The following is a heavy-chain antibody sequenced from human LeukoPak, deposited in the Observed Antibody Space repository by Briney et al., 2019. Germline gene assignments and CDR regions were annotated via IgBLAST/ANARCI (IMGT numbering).Heavy chain of an antibody. CDR1: GYTFTGYY. D-gene: IGHD3-10*01. J-gene: IGHJ4*02. CDR3: ARVGLYGSGNDY. Sequence: ASVKVSCKASGYTFTGYYMHWVRQAPGQGLEWMGWINPNSGGTNYAQKFQGRVTMTRDTSISTAYMELSRLRSEDTAVYYCARVGLYGSGNDYWGQGTLVTVSS. CDR2: INPNSGGT. V-gene: IGHV1-2*02.